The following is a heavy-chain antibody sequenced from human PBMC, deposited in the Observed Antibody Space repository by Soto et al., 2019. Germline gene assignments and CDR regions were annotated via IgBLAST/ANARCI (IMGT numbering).Heavy chain of an antibody. CDR2: ISGSGGST. Sequence: GGSLRLSCAASGFTFSSYAMSWVRQAPGKGLEWVSAISGSGGSTYYADSVKGRFTISRDNSKNTLYLQMNSLRAEDTAVYYCTTDSYVTIVTFRFDDWGDGTRVTVSS. D-gene: IGHD3-10*02. V-gene: IGHV3-23*01. CDR1: GFTFSSYA. CDR3: TTDSYVTIVTFRFDD. J-gene: IGHJ4*01.